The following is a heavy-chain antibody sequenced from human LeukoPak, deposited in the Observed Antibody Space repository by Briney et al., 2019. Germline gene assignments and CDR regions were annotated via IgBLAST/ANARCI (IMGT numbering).Heavy chain of an antibody. V-gene: IGHV3-49*03. CDR3: TRDSTGSSWYVSWFDP. J-gene: IGHJ5*02. CDR1: GFTFGDYA. CDR2: IRSKAYGGTT. Sequence: GGSLRLSCTASGFTFGDYAMSWFRQAPGKGLEWVGFIRSKAYGGTTEYAASVKGRFTISRDDSKSIAYLQMNSLKTEDTAVYYCTRDSTGSSWYVSWFDPWGQGTLVTVSS. D-gene: IGHD6-13*01.